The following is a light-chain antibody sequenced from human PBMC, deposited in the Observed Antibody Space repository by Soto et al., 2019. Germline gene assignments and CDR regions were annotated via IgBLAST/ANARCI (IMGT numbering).Light chain of an antibody. V-gene: IGKV3-20*01. CDR1: QSVSSNY. CDR3: QQYGSSPPYS. J-gene: IGKJ2*03. CDR2: DAA. Sequence: EIVLTQSPATLSLSPGERAILSCRASQSVSSNYLAWYQQKPGQAPRLLIYDAATRATGIPDRFSGSGSGTAFTLTISRLEPEDFAVYYCQQYGSSPPYSFGQGTKLEIK.